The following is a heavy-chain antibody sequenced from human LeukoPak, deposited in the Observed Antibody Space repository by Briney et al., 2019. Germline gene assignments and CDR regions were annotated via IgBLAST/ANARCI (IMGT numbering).Heavy chain of an antibody. CDR3: VTYGDYAAN. D-gene: IGHD4-17*01. V-gene: IGHV3-21*01. CDR1: GFTFSRYS. J-gene: IGHJ4*02. CDR2: ISSSSGYI. Sequence: PGGSLRLSCEASGFTFSRYSMNWVRQAPGKGPEWVSSISSSSGYIHYADSVKGRFTISRDNAKNSLYLQMNSLRAEDTAVYYCVTYGDYAANWGEGILVTVSS.